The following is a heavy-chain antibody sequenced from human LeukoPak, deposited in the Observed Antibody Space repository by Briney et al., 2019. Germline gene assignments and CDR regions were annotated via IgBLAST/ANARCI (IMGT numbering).Heavy chain of an antibody. CDR1: GGSITNSY. CDR2: IYYTGTT. V-gene: IGHV4-59*08. J-gene: IGHJ5*02. Sequence: SETLSLTCSVSGGSITNSYWSWIRQPPGKGLEWIGYIYYTGTTTYSPSYKSRVTISVDTSRNQISLKLTSVTAADTAVYYCARHVAVGGTAWGQGILVTVFS. D-gene: IGHD1-26*01. CDR3: ARHVAVGGTA.